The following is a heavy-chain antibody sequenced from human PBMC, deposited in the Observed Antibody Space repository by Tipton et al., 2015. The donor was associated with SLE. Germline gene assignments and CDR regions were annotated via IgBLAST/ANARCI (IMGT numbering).Heavy chain of an antibody. D-gene: IGHD3-10*01. CDR3: AKDMPDYYGSGVDY. V-gene: IGHV3-53*05. Sequence: SLRLSCAASGFNVSRNYMSWVRQAPGKGLEWVSIIYRAGTTFYADSVKGRFTISSDNYKNTLYLQMDRLRIEDTAVYYCAKDMPDYYGSGVDYWGQGTLVTVSS. J-gene: IGHJ4*02. CDR1: GFNVSRNY. CDR2: IYRAGTT.